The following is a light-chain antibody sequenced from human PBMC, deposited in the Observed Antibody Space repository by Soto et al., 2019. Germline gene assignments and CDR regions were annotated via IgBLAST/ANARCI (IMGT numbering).Light chain of an antibody. CDR1: QSLSNTN. V-gene: IGKV3-20*01. CDR2: GAS. Sequence: EIVFTQSPCTLSLSPVERATLSCSASQSLSNTNLVWYQQKPGQAPRLLIYGASHRATGIPDRFSGTGSGTDFTLTISRLEPEDLAVYYCQHYGRSPGTFGQGTKVDIK. CDR3: QHYGRSPGT. J-gene: IGKJ1*01.